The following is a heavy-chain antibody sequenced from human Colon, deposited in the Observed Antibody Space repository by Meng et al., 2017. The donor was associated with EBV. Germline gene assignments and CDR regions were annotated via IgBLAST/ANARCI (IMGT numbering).Heavy chain of an antibody. Sequence: QGQPQASGPGLVKPAGTLSLTCGVSGVSISSNIRWTWVRQPPGKGLEWIGDIDDSGSTNYNPSLNSRISISLDKSKNHFSLKVNSVTAADTAVYYCVRGKQDAWELLAYWGQGALVTVSS. D-gene: IGHD1-26*01. V-gene: IGHV4-4*02. J-gene: IGHJ4*02. CDR1: GVSISSNIR. CDR3: VRGKQDAWELLAY. CDR2: IDDSGST.